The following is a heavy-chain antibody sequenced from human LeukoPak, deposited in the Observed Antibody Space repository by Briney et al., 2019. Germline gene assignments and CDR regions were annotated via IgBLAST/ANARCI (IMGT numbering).Heavy chain of an antibody. CDR1: GFTFKNAW. V-gene: IGHV3-23*01. CDR2: ISGSGGST. J-gene: IGHJ2*01. D-gene: IGHD1-26*01. CDR3: AKAVGATRWYFDL. Sequence: PGGSLRLSCAASGFTFKNAWMSWVRQAPGKGLEWVSAISGSGGSTYYADSVKGRFTISRDNSKNTLYLQMNSLRAEDTAVYYCAKAVGATRWYFDLWGRGTLVTVSS.